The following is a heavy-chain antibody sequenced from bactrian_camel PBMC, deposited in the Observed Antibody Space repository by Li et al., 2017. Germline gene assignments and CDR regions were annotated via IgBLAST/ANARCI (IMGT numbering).Heavy chain of an antibody. V-gene: IGHV3S61*01. J-gene: IGHJ4*01. D-gene: IGHD2*01. Sequence: VQLVESGGGSVQPGGSLRLSCVASGYRYVSYCMGWFRQAPGKEREAVARIYTRDSTTYYADSVKGRFTISQDNAKKAVFLQMDNLRPEDTAQYYCAANEGGYCQNSFAFLGQGTQVTVS. CDR2: IYTRDSTT. CDR1: GYRYVSYC.